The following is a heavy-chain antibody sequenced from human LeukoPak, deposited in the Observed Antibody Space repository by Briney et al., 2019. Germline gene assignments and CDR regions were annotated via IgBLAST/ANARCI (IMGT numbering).Heavy chain of an antibody. D-gene: IGHD3-10*01. V-gene: IGHV1-2*02. CDR1: GYTFTGYY. CDR3: ARVAITMVRGVISNWFDP. Sequence: ASVKVSCKASGYTFTGYYMHWVRQAPGQGLEWMGWINPNSGGTNYAQKFQGRVTMTREPYISTAYMELSRLRSDNTAVYYCARVAITMVRGVISNWFDPWGQGTLVTVSS. CDR2: INPNSGGT. J-gene: IGHJ5*02.